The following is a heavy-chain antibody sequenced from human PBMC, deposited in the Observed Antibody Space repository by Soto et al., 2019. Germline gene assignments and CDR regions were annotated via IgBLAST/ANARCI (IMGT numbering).Heavy chain of an antibody. V-gene: IGHV1-69*13. D-gene: IGHD3-16*01. Sequence: SVKVSCKASGGTFSSYAISWVRQAPGQGLEWMGGIIPIFGTANYAQKFQGRVTITADESTSTAYMELSSLRSEDTAVYYCASLRLGEYQIDYWGQGTLVTVSS. J-gene: IGHJ4*02. CDR2: IIPIFGTA. CDR1: GGTFSSYA. CDR3: ASLRLGEYQIDY.